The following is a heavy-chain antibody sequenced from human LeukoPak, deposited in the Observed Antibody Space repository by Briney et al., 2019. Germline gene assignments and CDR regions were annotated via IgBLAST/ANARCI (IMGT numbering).Heavy chain of an antibody. CDR1: GFTFSSYG. D-gene: IGHD1-26*01. CDR3: AKGQEWELPSYFDY. J-gene: IGHJ4*02. Sequence: GGSLRLSCAASGFTFSSYGMNWVRQAPGKGLEWVAFTRYDEDNKYYAESAKGRFTISRDNSKNTLYLQMNSLRAEDTAVYYCAKGQEWELPSYFDYWGQGTLVTVSS. V-gene: IGHV3-30*02. CDR2: TRYDEDNK.